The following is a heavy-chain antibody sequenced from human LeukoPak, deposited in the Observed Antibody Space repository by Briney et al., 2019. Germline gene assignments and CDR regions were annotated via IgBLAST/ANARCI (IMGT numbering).Heavy chain of an antibody. D-gene: IGHD2/OR15-2a*01. CDR3: TRENRPFCPFAF. CDR2: ISHDGTT. CDR1: GGSIDITNY. J-gene: IGHJ4*02. Sequence: SETLSLTCGVSGGSIDITNYWSWVRQAPGRGLEWIGEISHDGTTNYNSSLRSRVAMSFDRANNRFSLSLTSVTAADTAVYYCTRENRPFCPFAFWGQGVLVTVSS. V-gene: IGHV4-4*02.